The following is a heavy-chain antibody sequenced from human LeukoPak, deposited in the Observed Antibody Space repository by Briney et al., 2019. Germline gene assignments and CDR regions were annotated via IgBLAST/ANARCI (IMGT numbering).Heavy chain of an antibody. Sequence: PWGSLRLSCAASGFTFSSYSMNWVRQAPGKGLEWVSSISSSSNYIYYADSVKGRFTISRDNSKNTLYLQMSSLRAEDTAVYYCARQWLINGWGQGILVTVSS. CDR3: ARQWLING. V-gene: IGHV3-21*04. D-gene: IGHD6-19*01. J-gene: IGHJ4*02. CDR2: ISSSSNYI. CDR1: GFTFSSYS.